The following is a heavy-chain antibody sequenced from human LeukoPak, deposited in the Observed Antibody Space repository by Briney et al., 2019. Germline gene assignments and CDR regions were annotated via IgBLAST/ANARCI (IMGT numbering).Heavy chain of an antibody. V-gene: IGHV3-15*01. CDR2: ITTEADGGKT. J-gene: IGHJ5*02. CDR1: DYTLRISW. D-gene: IGHD3-10*01. Sequence: GGSLRLSCAAFDYTLRISWMRWVRQAPGKGLEWVGRITTEADGGKTDYAAPVKGRFTISRDNSKNVMYLQMNNLRTKDTAVYYCTAGHYGNLWGQGTLVTVSS. CDR3: TAGHYGNL.